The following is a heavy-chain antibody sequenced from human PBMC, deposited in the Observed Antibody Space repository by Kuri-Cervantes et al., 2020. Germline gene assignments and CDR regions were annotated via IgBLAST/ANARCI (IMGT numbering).Heavy chain of an antibody. D-gene: IGHD3-22*01. CDR3: ARGDNYYDSSGYYFAFDI. V-gene: IGHV3-23*01. CDR1: GFTFSSYA. J-gene: IGHJ3*02. Sequence: GGSLRLSCAASGFTFSSYAMSWVRQAPGKGLEWVSAISGSGGSTYYADSVKGRFTISRDNAKNSLYLQMNSLRDEDTAVYYCARGDNYYDSSGYYFAFDIWGQGTMVTVSS. CDR2: ISGSGGST.